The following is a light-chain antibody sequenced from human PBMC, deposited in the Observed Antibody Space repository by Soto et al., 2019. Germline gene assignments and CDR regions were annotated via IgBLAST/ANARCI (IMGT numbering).Light chain of an antibody. Sequence: EIVMTQSPATLSVSPGERVTLSCRAGQSVGTYLAWYQQKPGQAPRLLIYRASTRATGFPATFSGSGSGTEFTLTISRLQSEDFAVYYCQQYTNWPFTFGGGTKVEI. CDR1: QSVGTY. V-gene: IGKV3-15*01. CDR3: QQYTNWPFT. J-gene: IGKJ4*01. CDR2: RAS.